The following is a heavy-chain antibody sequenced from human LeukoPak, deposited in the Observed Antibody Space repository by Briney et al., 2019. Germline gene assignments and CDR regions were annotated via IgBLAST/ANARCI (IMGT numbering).Heavy chain of an antibody. V-gene: IGHV3-23*01. D-gene: IGHD3-22*01. CDR3: ARDGYYYDSSPFNYFDY. Sequence: GGSLRLSCTASGFTFSSYTMTWVRQAPGKGLKWVSTITTGDGNTYYADSVKGRFTVSRDDSKNTLYLQMNSLRAEDTAVYYCARDGYYYDSSPFNYFDYWGQGTLVTVSS. CDR1: GFTFSSYT. CDR2: ITTGDGNT. J-gene: IGHJ4*02.